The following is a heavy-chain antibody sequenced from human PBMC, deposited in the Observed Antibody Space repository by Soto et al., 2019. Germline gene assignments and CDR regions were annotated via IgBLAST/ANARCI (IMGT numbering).Heavy chain of an antibody. V-gene: IGHV3-23*01. Sequence: ELQLLESGGGLVQPGGSLRLSCAASGFTFSLYAMNWVRQAPGKGLEWVSTIGGSGDNTYYADSVRGRFTISRDNSKNTLYLQMNSLRAEDTAIYYCAKGVPGGATSWSGGSCYPFDPWGQGTLVTVSS. J-gene: IGHJ5*02. D-gene: IGHD2-15*01. CDR3: AKGVPGGATSWSGGSCYPFDP. CDR1: GFTFSLYA. CDR2: IGGSGDNT.